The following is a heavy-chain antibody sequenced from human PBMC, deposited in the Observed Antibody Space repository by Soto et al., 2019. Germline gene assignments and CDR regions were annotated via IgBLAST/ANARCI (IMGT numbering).Heavy chain of an antibody. CDR1: GGSISNFY. D-gene: IGHD3-3*01. Sequence: KPSETLSLTCTVSGGSISNFYWSWIRHSPGRGLEWIGYISNGGNTNYNPSLKGRVAISADPSKKQISLKVRSVTPADTAIYYCARGAFSYALWSGYPLRAFDSWGQGALVTVSS. J-gene: IGHJ4*02. CDR3: ARGAFSYALWSGYPLRAFDS. CDR2: ISNGGNT. V-gene: IGHV4-59*01.